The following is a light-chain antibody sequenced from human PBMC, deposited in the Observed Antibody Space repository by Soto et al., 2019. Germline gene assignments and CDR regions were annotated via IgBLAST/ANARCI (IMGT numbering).Light chain of an antibody. CDR3: QQYDHWSPYS. Sequence: TQSPVTLSVSPGDRASLSCRASQSVSRFLAWYQQTPGQPPRLLIYAASSRVLGVPARFTGSGSGTDFTLTISAVQSEDAAIYYCQQYDHWSPYSFGQGTRLEI. CDR1: QSVSRF. J-gene: IGKJ2*01. CDR2: AAS. V-gene: IGKV3-15*01.